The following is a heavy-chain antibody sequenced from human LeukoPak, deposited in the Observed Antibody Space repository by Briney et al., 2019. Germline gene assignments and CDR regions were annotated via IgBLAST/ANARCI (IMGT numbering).Heavy chain of an antibody. Sequence: ASVKLSCNASGYTFTSYYMHWVRHAPGQGLEWMGIINPSGGSTSYAQKFQGRVTMTRDTSTSTDYMELSSLRSEDTAVYYCARGRYDILTGHSPGWGDDAFDIWGQGTMVTVSS. D-gene: IGHD3-9*01. CDR1: GYTFTSYY. V-gene: IGHV1-46*01. CDR3: ARGRYDILTGHSPGWGDDAFDI. J-gene: IGHJ3*02. CDR2: INPSGGST.